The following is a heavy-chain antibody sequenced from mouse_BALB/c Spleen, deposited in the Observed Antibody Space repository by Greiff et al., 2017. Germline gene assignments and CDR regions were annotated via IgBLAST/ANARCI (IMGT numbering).Heavy chain of an antibody. CDR3: ARGFHPFAY. CDR2: IDPANGNT. Sequence: VHVKQSGAELVKPGASVKLSCTASGFNIKDTYMHWVKQRPEQGLEWIGRIDPANGNTKYDPKFQGKATITADTSSNTAYLQLSSLTSEDTAVYYCARGFHPFAYWGQGTLVTVSA. V-gene: IGHV14-3*02. CDR1: GFNIKDTY. J-gene: IGHJ3*01.